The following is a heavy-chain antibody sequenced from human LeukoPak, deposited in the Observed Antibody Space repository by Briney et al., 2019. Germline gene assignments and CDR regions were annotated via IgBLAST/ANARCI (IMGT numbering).Heavy chain of an antibody. Sequence: SETLSLTCSVSGGSISSTSHYWVWIRQPPGKGLEWIGSIYYSGSTYYNPSLKSRVTISVDTSKNQFFLKLSSVTAADTAVYYCARKKRYYDNSGYSGRHFDYWGQGTLVTVSS. D-gene: IGHD3-22*01. J-gene: IGHJ4*02. V-gene: IGHV4-39*01. CDR3: ARKKRYYDNSGYSGRHFDY. CDR1: GGSISSTSHY. CDR2: IYYSGST.